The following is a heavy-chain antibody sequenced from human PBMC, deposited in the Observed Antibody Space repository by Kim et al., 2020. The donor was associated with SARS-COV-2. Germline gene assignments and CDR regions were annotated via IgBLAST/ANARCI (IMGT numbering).Heavy chain of an antibody. CDR3: ARQVAGINDGLDI. J-gene: IGHJ3*02. D-gene: IGHD2-15*01. CDR2: IQPNSGVT. CDR1: GYTFTAYH. Sequence: ASVKVSCKTSGYTFTAYHIHWVRQAPGQGLEWMGRIQPNSGVTNYAQRFQGGVTMTRDTSIRTVYLELTNLRSDDTAVYYCARQVAGINDGLDIWGQGTRVVVSS. V-gene: IGHV1-2*06.